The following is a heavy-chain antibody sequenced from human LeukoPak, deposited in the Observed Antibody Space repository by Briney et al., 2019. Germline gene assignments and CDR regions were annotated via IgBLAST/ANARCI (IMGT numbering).Heavy chain of an antibody. V-gene: IGHV1-18*01. CDR2: ISAYNGNT. D-gene: IGHD3-22*01. J-gene: IGHJ6*03. Sequence: ASVRVSCKASGYTFTSYGISWVRQAPGQGLEWMGWISAYNGNTNYAQKLQGRVTMSTDTSTSTAYMELRSLRSDDTAVYYCARVPTERYYYDSSGYYNYCYYMDVWGKGTTVTVSS. CDR1: GYTFTSYG. CDR3: ARVPTERYYYDSSGYYNYCYYMDV.